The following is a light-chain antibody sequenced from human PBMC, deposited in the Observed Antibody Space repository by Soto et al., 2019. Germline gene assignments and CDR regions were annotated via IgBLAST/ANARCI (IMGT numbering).Light chain of an antibody. V-gene: IGKV1-33*01. Sequence: DIQMTQSPSSLSASVGDRVTITCQASQDITNHLNWFQQKPGQAPQLLIYDASNLGTGVPSRFSGSGSGTDFSFTISSLQPEDIATYYCQHYDNLPSITFGQGTRLEIK. J-gene: IGKJ5*01. CDR2: DAS. CDR1: QDITNH. CDR3: QHYDNLPSIT.